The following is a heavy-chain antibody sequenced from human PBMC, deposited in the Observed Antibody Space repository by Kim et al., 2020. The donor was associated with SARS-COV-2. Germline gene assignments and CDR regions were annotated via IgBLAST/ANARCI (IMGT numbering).Heavy chain of an antibody. J-gene: IGHJ4*01. V-gene: IGHV4-39*02. Sequence: SETLSLTCTVYGGSISSNTYYWVRHRPRPGLGLVGIRSICDGGSTYYNPSLKSRVTISVDTSKNHLWLKLVSVTAADTAVYDCASLRGGHAAIYW. D-gene: IGHD6-25*01. CDR2: ICDGGST. CDR1: GGSISSNTYY. CDR3: ASLRGGHAAIY.